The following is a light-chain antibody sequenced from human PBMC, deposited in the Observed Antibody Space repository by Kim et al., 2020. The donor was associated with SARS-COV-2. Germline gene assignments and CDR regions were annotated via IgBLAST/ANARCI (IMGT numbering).Light chain of an antibody. V-gene: IGLV2-11*03. Sequence: ISSAGTSMYVGGYTYVSRYQQHPGEAPKLIISDVTKRPSGVPDRFSGSKSGNTASMTISGLQADDEADYYCCSYAGGPYVFGSGTKVTVL. CDR3: CSYAGGPYV. J-gene: IGLJ1*01. CDR2: DVT. CDR1: SMYVGGYTY.